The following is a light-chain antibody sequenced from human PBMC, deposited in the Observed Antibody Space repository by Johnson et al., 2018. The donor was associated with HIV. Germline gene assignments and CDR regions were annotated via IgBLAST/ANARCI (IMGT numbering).Light chain of an antibody. CDR2: ENN. V-gene: IGLV1-51*02. CDR3: GTWDSSLSVLYV. Sequence: QSVLTQPPSVSAAPGQKVTISCSGSSSNIGNNYVSWYQQLPGTAPKLLIYENNKRPSGIPDRFSGSTSGTSATLAITGLQTGDEADYYCGTWDSSLSVLYVFGTGTKVTVL. J-gene: IGLJ1*01. CDR1: SSNIGNNY.